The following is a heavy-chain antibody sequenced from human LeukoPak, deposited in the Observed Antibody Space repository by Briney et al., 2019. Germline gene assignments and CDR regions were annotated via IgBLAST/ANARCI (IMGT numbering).Heavy chain of an antibody. CDR1: GYTFTSYG. Sequence: ASVKVSCKASGYTFTSYGISWVRQATGQGLEWMGWISAYNGNTNYAQNLQGRVTLTADTSTSTAYMELRSLRSDDTAVYYCARDNDYYYGSGSYSPQFDPWGQGTLVTVSS. CDR3: ARDNDYYYGSGSYSPQFDP. CDR2: ISAYNGNT. J-gene: IGHJ5*02. D-gene: IGHD3-10*01. V-gene: IGHV1-18*01.